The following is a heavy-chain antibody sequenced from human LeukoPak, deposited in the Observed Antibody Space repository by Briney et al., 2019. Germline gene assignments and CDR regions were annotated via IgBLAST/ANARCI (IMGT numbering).Heavy chain of an antibody. V-gene: IGHV1-2*02. CDR3: ARDYYDILTGYSDAFDI. Sequence: ASVKVSCKASGYTFTGYYMHWVRQAPGQGLEWMGWINPNSGGTNYAQKFQGRVTMTRDTSISTAYMELSRLRSDDTAVYYCARDYYDILTGYSDAFDIWGQGTMVTVSS. D-gene: IGHD3-9*01. CDR2: INPNSGGT. CDR1: GYTFTGYY. J-gene: IGHJ3*02.